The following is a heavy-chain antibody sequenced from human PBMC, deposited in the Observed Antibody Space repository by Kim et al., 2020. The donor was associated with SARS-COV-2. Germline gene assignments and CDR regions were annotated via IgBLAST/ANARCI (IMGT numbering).Heavy chain of an antibody. CDR3: TTGVVGREWDLLRLNY. V-gene: IGHV3-15*01. Sequence: LSLTCAASGFTFSNAWMSWVRQAPGKGLEWVGRIKSKSYGGTTDYAAPVKGRFTISRDDSRNMLFLQMNSLKTEDTAVYYCTTGVVGREWDLLRLNYWGQGTLVSVSS. J-gene: IGHJ4*02. D-gene: IGHD1-26*01. CDR1: GFTFSNAW. CDR2: IKSKSYGGTT.